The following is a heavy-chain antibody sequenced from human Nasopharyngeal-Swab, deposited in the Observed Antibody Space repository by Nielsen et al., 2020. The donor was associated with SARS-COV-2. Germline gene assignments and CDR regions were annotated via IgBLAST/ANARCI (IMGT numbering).Heavy chain of an antibody. V-gene: IGHV3-33*01. D-gene: IGHD6-13*01. J-gene: IGHJ4*02. CDR1: GFTFSGYG. CDR2: IWYDGSNK. CDR3: ARELSSWPFDY. Sequence: GESLKISCAASGFTFSGYGMHWVRQAPGKGLEWVAVIWYDGSNKYYADSVKGRFTISRDNSKNTLYLQMNSLRAEDTAVYYCARELSSWPFDYWGQGTLVTVSS.